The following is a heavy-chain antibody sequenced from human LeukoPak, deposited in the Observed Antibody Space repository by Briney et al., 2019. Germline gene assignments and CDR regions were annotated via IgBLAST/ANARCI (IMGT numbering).Heavy chain of an antibody. J-gene: IGHJ4*02. D-gene: IGHD2-15*01. CDR2: ISGSGGGSGGST. Sequence: TGGSLRLSCAASGFTFSSYAMSWVRQAPGKGLEWVSDISGSGGGSGGSTYYADSVKGRFSISRDNSKNTLYLQMISLRAEDTALYYCAKLALGYCTGGSCYSSDWGQGTLVTVSS. CDR1: GFTFSSYA. V-gene: IGHV3-23*01. CDR3: AKLALGYCTGGSCYSSD.